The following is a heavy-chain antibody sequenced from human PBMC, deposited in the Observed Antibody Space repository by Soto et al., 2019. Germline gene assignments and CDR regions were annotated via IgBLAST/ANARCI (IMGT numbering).Heavy chain of an antibody. CDR2: TNTNTGGT. Sequence: QVQLVQSGAEVKKPGASVKVSCKASGYTFTDYYIHWVRQAPGQGPEWLGWTNTNTGGTNYAQKFKGRVTVTRYTSTNTAYMDLYRLTSDDTAVYYCVRDRVPTAPEFDYWGQGTLITVSS. CDR1: GYTFTDYY. J-gene: IGHJ4*02. CDR3: VRDRVPTAPEFDY. V-gene: IGHV1-2*02. D-gene: IGHD5-12*01.